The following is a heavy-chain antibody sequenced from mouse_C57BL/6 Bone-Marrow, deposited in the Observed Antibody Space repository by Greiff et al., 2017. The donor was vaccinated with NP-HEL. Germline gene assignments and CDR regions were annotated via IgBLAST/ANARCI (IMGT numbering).Heavy chain of an antibody. J-gene: IGHJ4*01. Sequence: QVQLKESGPGLVQPSQSLSITCTVSGFSLTSYGVHWVRQSPGKGLEWLGVIWSGGSTDYNAAFISRLSISKDNSKSQVFFKMNSLQADDTAIYYCASLLHDACYAMDYWGQGTSVTVSS. CDR3: ASLLHDACYAMDY. CDR1: GFSLTSYG. CDR2: IWSGGST. V-gene: IGHV2-2*01. D-gene: IGHD2-3*01.